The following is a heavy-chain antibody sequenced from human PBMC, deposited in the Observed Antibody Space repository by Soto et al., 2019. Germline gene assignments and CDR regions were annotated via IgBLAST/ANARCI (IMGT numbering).Heavy chain of an antibody. J-gene: IGHJ4*02. CDR2: ISAYNGNT. V-gene: IGHV1-18*01. Sequence: GASVKVSCKAPCYTFTSYGISLFRQAPGQGLEWMGWISAYNGNTKYSQKFQGRVTITRDTSASTAYMELSSLRSEDTAVYYCAKSATVPAAIAYWGQGTLVTVSS. D-gene: IGHD2-2*02. CDR3: AKSATVPAAIAY. CDR1: CYTFTSYG.